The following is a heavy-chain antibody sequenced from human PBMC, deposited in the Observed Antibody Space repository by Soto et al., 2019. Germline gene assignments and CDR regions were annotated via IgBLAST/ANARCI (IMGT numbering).Heavy chain of an antibody. CDR1: GDSIRDTFYH. CDR3: ARLRCSTTNCFPHSYYMDV. D-gene: IGHD2-2*01. CDR2: IYHNGST. J-gene: IGHJ6*03. V-gene: IGHV4-39*01. Sequence: SETLSLTCTVSGDSIRDTFYHWGWIRRPPGKGLEWIGSIYHNGSTYYNPSLKSQVTISVDTSKDQFSLKLSSVTAADTALYYCARLRCSTTNCFPHSYYMDVWGKGTTVTVSS.